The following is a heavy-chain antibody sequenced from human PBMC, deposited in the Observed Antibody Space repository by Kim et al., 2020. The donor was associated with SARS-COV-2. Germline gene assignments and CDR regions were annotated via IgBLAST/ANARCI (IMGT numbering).Heavy chain of an antibody. CDR1: GFTFSGSA. CDR2: IRNKGNNYAT. V-gene: IGHV3-73*01. D-gene: IGHD6-6*01. J-gene: IGHJ4*01. Sequence: GGSLRLSCAASGFTFSGSAMHWVRQASGKGLEWVGRIRNKGNNYATEYTESVKGRFTISRDESKNTAYLQMNSLKTEDTAVYYCTRQGSPGVYAYDYCG. CDR3: TRQGSPGVYAYDY.